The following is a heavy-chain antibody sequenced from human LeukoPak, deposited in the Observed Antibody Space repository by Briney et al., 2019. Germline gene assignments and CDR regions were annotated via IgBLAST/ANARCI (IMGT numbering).Heavy chain of an antibody. Sequence: ASVKVSCKASGYTFTSYGISWVRQTPGQGLEWMGWISAYNGNTNYAQKLQGRVTMTTDTSTSTAYMELRSLRSDDTAVYYCASPSHYDFWSGYYPLDYWGEGTLVTVTS. CDR3: ASPSHYDFWSGYYPLDY. D-gene: IGHD3-3*01. CDR1: GYTFTSYG. V-gene: IGHV1-18*01. J-gene: IGHJ4*02. CDR2: ISAYNGNT.